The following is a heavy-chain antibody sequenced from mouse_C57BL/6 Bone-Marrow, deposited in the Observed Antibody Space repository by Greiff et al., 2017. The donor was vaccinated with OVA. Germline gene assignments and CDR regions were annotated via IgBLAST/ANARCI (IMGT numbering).Heavy chain of an antibody. D-gene: IGHD1-1*01. CDR3: ASPYYYGFAWCAY. J-gene: IGHJ3*01. CDR1: GYTFTSYW. CDR2: IDPSDSYT. V-gene: IGHV1-50*01. Sequence: QVQLKQPGAELVKPGASVKLSCKASGYTFTSYWMQWVKQRPGQGLEWIGEIDPSDSYTNYNQKFKGKATLTVDTSSSTAYMQLSSLTSEDSAVYYCASPYYYGFAWCAYRGQGTLVTVSA.